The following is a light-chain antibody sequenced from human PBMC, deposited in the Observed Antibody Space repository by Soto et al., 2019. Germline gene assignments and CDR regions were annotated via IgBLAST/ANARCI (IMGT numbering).Light chain of an antibody. Sequence: DIVMTQSPDSLAVSLGERATINCKSSQSVLYSSNNKNYLAWYQQKPGQPPKLLIYWACTRESGVPDRFSGSESGTDFALSISSLQAEDVAVYYCQQYYSPLWTFRQGTRVEIK. V-gene: IGKV4-1*01. CDR2: WAC. J-gene: IGKJ1*01. CDR3: QQYYSPLWT. CDR1: QSVLYSSNNKNY.